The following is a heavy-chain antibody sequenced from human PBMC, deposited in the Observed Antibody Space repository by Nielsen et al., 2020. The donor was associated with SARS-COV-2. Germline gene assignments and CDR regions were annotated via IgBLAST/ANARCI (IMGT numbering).Heavy chain of an antibody. CDR2: ISYDGSNK. V-gene: IGHV3-30*18. CDR3: AKDQGTAMEGGDY. CDR1: GFTFRSYG. J-gene: IGHJ4*02. Sequence: GESLKISCAASGFTFRSYGMHWVRQAPGKGLEWVAVISYDGSNKYYADSVKGRFTISRDNSKNTLYLQMNSLRAEDTAVYYCAKDQGTAMEGGDYWGQGTLVTVSS. D-gene: IGHD5-18*01.